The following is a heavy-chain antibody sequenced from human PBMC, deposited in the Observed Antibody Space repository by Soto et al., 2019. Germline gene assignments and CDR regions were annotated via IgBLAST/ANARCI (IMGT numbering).Heavy chain of an antibody. CDR3: ARDRTSFYYGMDV. Sequence: GGSLRLCSAASGFTFSSYAMHWVRQAPGKGLEWVAVISYDGSNKYYADSVKGRFTISRDNSKNTLYLQMNSLRAEDTAVYYCARDRTSFYYGMDVWGQGTTVTSP. CDR2: ISYDGSNK. D-gene: IGHD1-1*01. J-gene: IGHJ6*02. CDR1: GFTFSSYA. V-gene: IGHV3-30-3*01.